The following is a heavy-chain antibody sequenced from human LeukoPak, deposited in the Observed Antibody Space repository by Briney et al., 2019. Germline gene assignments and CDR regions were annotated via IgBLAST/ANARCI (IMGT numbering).Heavy chain of an antibody. J-gene: IGHJ4*02. CDR3: ARGRGQQPDY. D-gene: IGHD5-18*01. Sequence: ASVTVSFKASGGTFSSYAISWVRQAPGQGLEWMGGIIPIFGTANYAQKFQGRVTITADESTSTAYMELSSLRSEDTAVYYCARGRGQQPDYWGQGTLVTVSS. CDR1: GGTFSSYA. V-gene: IGHV1-69*13. CDR2: IIPIFGTA.